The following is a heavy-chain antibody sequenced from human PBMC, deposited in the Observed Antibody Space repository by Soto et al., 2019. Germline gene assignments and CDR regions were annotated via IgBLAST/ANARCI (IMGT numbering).Heavy chain of an antibody. V-gene: IGHV3-74*01. CDR1: GFTFSSYW. J-gene: IGHJ3*02. CDR3: ARVGGWRDAFDI. D-gene: IGHD6-19*01. Sequence: VQLVESGGGLVQPGGSLRLSCAASGFTFSSYWMHWVRQAPGKGLVWVSRINSDGSSTSYADSVKGRFTISRDNAKNTLYLQMNSLRAEDTAVYYCARVGGWRDAFDIWGQGTMVTVSS. CDR2: INSDGSST.